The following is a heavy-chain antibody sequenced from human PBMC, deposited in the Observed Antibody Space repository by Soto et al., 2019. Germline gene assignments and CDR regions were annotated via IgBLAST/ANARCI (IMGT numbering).Heavy chain of an antibody. V-gene: IGHV3-66*01. D-gene: IGHD3-22*01. CDR1: GFIVSTNY. Sequence: PGGSLRLSCAASGFIVSTNYMNWVRQAPGKGLEWVSIIYTGGTTYYPDSVRGRFTISRDNSKNTVYLQINSLRAEDTAVYYCAREVPLSRGLFDHWGQGSLVTVSS. CDR2: IYTGGTT. J-gene: IGHJ5*02. CDR3: AREVPLSRGLFDH.